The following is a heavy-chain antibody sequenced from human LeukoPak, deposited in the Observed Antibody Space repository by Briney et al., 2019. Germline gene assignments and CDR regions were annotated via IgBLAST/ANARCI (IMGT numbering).Heavy chain of an antibody. V-gene: IGHV3-21*01. CDR3: ARGHCSSTSCYEGDY. D-gene: IGHD2-2*01. J-gene: IGHJ4*02. Sequence: GGSLRLSCAASGFTFSGYSMNWVRQAPGKGLEWVSSISSSSSYIYYADSVKGRFTISRDNAKNSLYLQMNSLRAEDTAVYYCARGHCSSTSCYEGDYWGQGTLVTVSS. CDR2: ISSSSSYI. CDR1: GFTFSGYS.